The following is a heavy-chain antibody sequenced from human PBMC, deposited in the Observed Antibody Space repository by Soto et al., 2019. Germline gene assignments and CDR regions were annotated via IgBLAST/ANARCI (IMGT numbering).Heavy chain of an antibody. CDR1: GFTFSRYA. D-gene: IGHD3-10*01. CDR2: ISSSGGST. V-gene: IGHV3-23*01. Sequence: GGSLRLSCAASGFTFSRYAMTWVRQAPGKGLEWVSAISSSGGSTYYADSVKGRIVISRDNSKNALYLQMDSLRAEDTAVYYCAKVSWFGEFGENWGQGTLVTVSS. CDR3: AKVSWFGEFGEN. J-gene: IGHJ4*02.